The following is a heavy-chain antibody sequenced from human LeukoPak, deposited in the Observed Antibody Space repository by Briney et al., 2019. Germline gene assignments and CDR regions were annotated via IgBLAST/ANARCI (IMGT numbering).Heavy chain of an antibody. V-gene: IGHV3-48*01. J-gene: IGHJ4*02. CDR3: ARDPATVAPALYYFDY. CDR2: ISGSSGII. Sequence: GGSLRLSCAASGFTFNTYTMNWVRQAPGKGLEWVSYISGSSGIIDYADSVRGRFTISRDNSKNTLYLQMNSLRAEDTAVYYCARDPATVAPALYYFDYWGQGTLVTVSS. D-gene: IGHD4-17*01. CDR1: GFTFNTYT.